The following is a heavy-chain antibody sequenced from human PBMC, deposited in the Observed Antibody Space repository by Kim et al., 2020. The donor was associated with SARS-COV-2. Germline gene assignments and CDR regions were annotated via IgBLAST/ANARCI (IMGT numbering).Heavy chain of an antibody. J-gene: IGHJ4*02. V-gene: IGHV3-43*01. CDR3: AKSAGSGSHYRPSHIDS. D-gene: IGHD3-10*01. Sequence: LRGRFTISRDNSESSLYLQFNSLRSEDTAVYYCAKSAGSGSHYRPSHIDSWGQGTLVTVSS.